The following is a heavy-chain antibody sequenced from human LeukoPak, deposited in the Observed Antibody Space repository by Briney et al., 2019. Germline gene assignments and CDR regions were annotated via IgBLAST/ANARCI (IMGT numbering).Heavy chain of an antibody. J-gene: IGHJ2*01. CDR2: INTDGSST. D-gene: IGHD1-26*01. CDR3: AKNLLGSESFSWYFDL. CDR1: GFTFRSYW. Sequence: GGSLRLSCAVSGFTFRSYWLHWVRQAPGKGLVWVSLINTDGSSTTYADSVKGRFTMSRDNSKNTLYLQMNSLRAEDTAVYYCAKNLLGSESFSWYFDLWGRGTLVTVSS. V-gene: IGHV3-74*01.